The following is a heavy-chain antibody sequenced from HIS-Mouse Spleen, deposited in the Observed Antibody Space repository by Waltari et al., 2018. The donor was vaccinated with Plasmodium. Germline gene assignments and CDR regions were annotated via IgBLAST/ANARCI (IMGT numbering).Heavy chain of an antibody. V-gene: IGHV2-70*15. CDR1: VFSLSTSGMC. J-gene: IGHJ6*02. CDR2: SDWDDDK. D-gene: IGHD6-6*01. Sequence: QVTLRESGPALVKPTQTLTLTCTFSVFSLSTSGMCVSWLRQPPGKALEWLARSDWDDDKYYSTSLKTRLTISKDTSKNQVVLTMTNMDPVDTATYYCARTTYSSSSAKYYYYGMDVWGQGTTVTVSS. CDR3: ARTTYSSSSAKYYYYGMDV.